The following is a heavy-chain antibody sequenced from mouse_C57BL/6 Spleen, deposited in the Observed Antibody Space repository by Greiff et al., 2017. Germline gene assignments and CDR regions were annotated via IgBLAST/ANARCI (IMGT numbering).Heavy chain of an antibody. J-gene: IGHJ3*01. CDR2: IRNKANGYTT. CDR3: ARYLYEDDVAFAD. CDR1: GFTFTDYY. V-gene: IGHV7-3*01. D-gene: IGHD2-4*01. Sequence: EVQLVESGGGLVQPGGSLSLSCEASGFTFTDYYMSWVRQPPGKALEWLGFIRNKANGYTTEYSASVKGRFTISRDNSQSILYLQMHALRAEDSATYDCARYLYEDDVAFADWGQGTLVTVAA.